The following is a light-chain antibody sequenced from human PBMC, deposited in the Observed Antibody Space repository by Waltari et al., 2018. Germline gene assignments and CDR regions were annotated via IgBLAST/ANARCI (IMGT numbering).Light chain of an antibody. CDR1: NIGDKN. CDR2: NDD. J-gene: IGLJ2*01. CDR3: QVWDRGDVI. V-gene: IGLV3-21*02. Sequence: SYVLTQTPSVSVAPGQTARITCGANNIGDKNFHWYQQKPGQAPVLGVYNDDVRPSGIAVRSVGSNSGNEATLTISSVEVGDEADYYCQVWDRGDVIFGGGTKLTVL.